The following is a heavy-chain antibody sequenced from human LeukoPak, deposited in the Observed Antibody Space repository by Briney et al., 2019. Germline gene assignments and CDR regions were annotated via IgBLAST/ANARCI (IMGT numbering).Heavy chain of an antibody. CDR2: IGTAGDT. Sequence: PGGSLRLSCAASGFTFSSYDMHWVRQATGKGLEWVSAIGTAGDTYYPGSVKGRFTISRENAKNSLYLQMNSLRAGDTAVYYCARAPGWPTERYFDLWGRGTLVTVSS. J-gene: IGHJ2*01. V-gene: IGHV3-13*01. CDR1: GFTFSSYD. CDR3: ARAPGWPTERYFDL. D-gene: IGHD2-15*01.